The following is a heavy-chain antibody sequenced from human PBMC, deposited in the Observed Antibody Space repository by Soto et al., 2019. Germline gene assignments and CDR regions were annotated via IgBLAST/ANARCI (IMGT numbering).Heavy chain of an antibody. CDR3: ARGGGYYDFWSGSNDAFDI. Sequence: PSETLSLTCASSSGSVSSSNCCRWVRQPPGKGLEWIGEIYHSGSTNYNPSLKSRVTISVDKSKNQFSLKLSSVTAADTAVYYCARGGGYYDFWSGSNDAFDIWGQGTMVTVSS. CDR2: IYHSGST. J-gene: IGHJ3*02. D-gene: IGHD3-3*01. CDR1: SGSVSSSNC. V-gene: IGHV4-4*02.